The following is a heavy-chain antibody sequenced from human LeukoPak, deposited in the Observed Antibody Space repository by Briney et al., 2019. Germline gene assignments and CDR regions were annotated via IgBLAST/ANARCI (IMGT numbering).Heavy chain of an antibody. CDR3: ARYSGGGRTAFVDS. CDR2: IYTSGST. J-gene: IGHJ5*01. CDR1: GFTFSTYG. V-gene: IGHV4-4*09. Sequence: KPGGSLRLSCAASGFTFSTYGMNWVRQAPGKGLEWLGYIYTSGSTNFNPSLKSRVTISVDTSKSQFSLKLTSVTAADTAVYYCARYSGGGRTAFVDSWGQGTLVTVSS. D-gene: IGHD3-10*01.